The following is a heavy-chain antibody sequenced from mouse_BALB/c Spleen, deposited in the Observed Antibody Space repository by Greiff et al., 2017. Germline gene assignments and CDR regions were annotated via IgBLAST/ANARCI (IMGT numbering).Heavy chain of an antibody. Sequence: EVKLVESGGGLVKPGGSLKLSCAASGFTFSSYAMSWVRQTPEKRLEWVASISSGGSTDYPDSVKGRFTISRDNARNILYLQMSSLRSEDTAMYYCARGYYDYAYAMDYWGQGTSVTVSS. D-gene: IGHD2-4*01. V-gene: IGHV5-6-5*01. CDR2: ISSGGST. CDR3: ARGYYDYAYAMDY. J-gene: IGHJ4*01. CDR1: GFTFSSYA.